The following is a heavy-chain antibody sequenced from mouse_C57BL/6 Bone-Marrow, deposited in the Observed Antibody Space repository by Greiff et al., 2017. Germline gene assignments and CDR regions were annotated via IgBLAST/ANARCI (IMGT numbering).Heavy chain of an antibody. CDR2: ISYDGSN. CDR3: AREGYYYAMDY. CDR1: GYSITSGYY. V-gene: IGHV3-6*01. J-gene: IGHJ4*01. Sequence: EVKLMESGPGLVKPSQSLSLTCSVTGYSITSGYYWNWIRQFPGNKLEWMGYISYDGSNNYNPSLNNRISITRDTSKNQFFLKLNSVTTEDTATYYCAREGYYYAMDYWGQGTSVTVSS.